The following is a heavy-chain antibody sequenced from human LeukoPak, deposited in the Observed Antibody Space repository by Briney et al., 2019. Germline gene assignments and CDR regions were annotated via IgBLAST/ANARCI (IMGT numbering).Heavy chain of an antibody. CDR2: IYYSGST. J-gene: IGHJ4*02. CDR3: ARSFSPNYYDLLDY. CDR1: GGSISTYY. Sequence: PSETLSLTCTVSGGSISTYYWSWIRQPLGKGLEWIGYIYYSGSTNYNPSLKSRVTISLDTSKNQFSLKLNSVTAADTAMYYCARSFSPNYYDLLDYWGQGTLVTVSS. D-gene: IGHD3-22*01. V-gene: IGHV4-59*01.